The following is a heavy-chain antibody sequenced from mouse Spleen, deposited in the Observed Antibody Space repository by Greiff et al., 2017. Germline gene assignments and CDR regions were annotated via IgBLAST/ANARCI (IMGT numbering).Heavy chain of an antibody. CDR2: IYPRDGST. Sequence: QVHVKQSDAELVKPGASVKISCKVSGYTFTDHTIHWMRQRPEQGLEWIGYIYPRDGSTKYNEKFKGKATLTADKSSSTAYMQLNSLTSEDSAVYFCARSYYGSSYGWYFDVWGAGTTVTVSS. V-gene: IGHV1-78*01. J-gene: IGHJ1*01. CDR3: ARSYYGSSYGWYFDV. CDR1: GYTFTDHT. D-gene: IGHD1-1*01.